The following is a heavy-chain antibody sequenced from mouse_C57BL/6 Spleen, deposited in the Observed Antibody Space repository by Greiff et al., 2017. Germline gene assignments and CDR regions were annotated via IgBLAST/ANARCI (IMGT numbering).Heavy chain of an antibody. D-gene: IGHD1-1*01. Sequence: VQLQQPGAELVMPGASVKLSCKASGYTFTSYWMHWVKQRPGQGLEWIGEIDPSDSYTNYNQKFKGKSTLTVDKSSSTAYMQLSSLTSEDSAVYYCARAFTTVVHYAMDYWGQGTSVTVSS. J-gene: IGHJ4*01. CDR3: ARAFTTVVHYAMDY. V-gene: IGHV1-69*01. CDR1: GYTFTSYW. CDR2: IDPSDSYT.